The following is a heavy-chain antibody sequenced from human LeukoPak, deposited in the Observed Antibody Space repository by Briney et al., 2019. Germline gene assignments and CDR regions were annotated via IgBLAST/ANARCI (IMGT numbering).Heavy chain of an antibody. CDR1: GYTFTGYY. Sequence: ASVKVSCKASGYTFTGYYMHWVRQAPGQGLEWMGWINPNSGGTNYAQKFQGRVTMTRDTSISTAYMELSRLRSDDTAVYYCARAGYYYDSSGIPGLGYWGQGTLVTVSS. D-gene: IGHD3-22*01. CDR2: INPNSGGT. J-gene: IGHJ4*02. CDR3: ARAGYYYDSSGIPGLGY. V-gene: IGHV1-2*02.